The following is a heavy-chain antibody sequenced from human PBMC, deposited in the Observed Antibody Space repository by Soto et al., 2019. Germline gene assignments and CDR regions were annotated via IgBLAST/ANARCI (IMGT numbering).Heavy chain of an antibody. D-gene: IGHD6-6*01. J-gene: IGHJ6*02. CDR2: IIPIFGTA. V-gene: IGHV1-69*06. Sequence: QVQLVQSGAEVKKPGSSVKVSCKASGGTFSSYAISWVRQAPGQGLEWMGGIIPIFGTANYAQKFQGRVTITADKSTSTAYMELSSLRSEDTAVYYCARDIAARRGESHYYYYGMDVWGQGTTVTVSS. CDR3: ARDIAARRGESHYYYYGMDV. CDR1: GGTFSSYA.